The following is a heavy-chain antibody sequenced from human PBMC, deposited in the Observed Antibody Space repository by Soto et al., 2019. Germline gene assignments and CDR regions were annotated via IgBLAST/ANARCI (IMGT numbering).Heavy chain of an antibody. CDR2: IIPILGIA. V-gene: IGHV1-69*02. CDR1: GGTFSSYT. Sequence: QVQLVQSGAEVKKPGSSVKVSCKASGGTFSSYTISWVRPAPGQGLEWTGRIIPILGIANYAQKLQRRVTITADKSTSTAYMELSRLRSEDTAVYYCAHGRWEESRDGYRGWFDPWGQGTLVTVSS. CDR3: AHGRWEESRDGYRGWFDP. D-gene: IGHD5-12*01. J-gene: IGHJ5*02.